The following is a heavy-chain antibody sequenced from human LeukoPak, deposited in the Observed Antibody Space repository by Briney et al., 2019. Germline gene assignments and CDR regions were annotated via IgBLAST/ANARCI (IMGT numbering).Heavy chain of an antibody. Sequence: KFSQTLSLTCAISGDSVSSNSAVWNWIRQSPSRGLEWLGRTYYRSKWYNDYAVSVKSRITINPDTSKNQFSLQLNSVTPEDTAVYYCARVGKRMAAAGDYYFYMDVWGKGTTVTVSS. CDR3: ARVGKRMAAAGDYYFYMDV. CDR1: GDSVSSNSAV. J-gene: IGHJ6*03. D-gene: IGHD6-13*01. V-gene: IGHV6-1*01. CDR2: TYYRSKWYN.